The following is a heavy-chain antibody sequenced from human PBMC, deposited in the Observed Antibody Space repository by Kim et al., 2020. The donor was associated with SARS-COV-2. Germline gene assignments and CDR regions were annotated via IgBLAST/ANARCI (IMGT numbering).Heavy chain of an antibody. CDR1: GFTFGGNW. CDR2: INHDGSPK. Sequence: GGSLRLSCAASGFTFGGNWMPWVRQAAGKGLEWVACINHDGSPKYYVYVAKGRTTISRDNDKNSEHLKMNSITGEDTALYYCTSDRGVDYCGQGILVTVS. V-gene: IGHV3-7*01. J-gene: IGHJ4*02. CDR3: TSDRGVDY.